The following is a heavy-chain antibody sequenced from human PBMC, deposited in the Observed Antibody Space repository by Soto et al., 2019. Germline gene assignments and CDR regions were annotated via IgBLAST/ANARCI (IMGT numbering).Heavy chain of an antibody. CDR2: IKSDGSST. CDR3: ASAALFNYGGNSGFDF. D-gene: IGHD4-17*01. Sequence: EVHLVESGGGLAQPGGSLRLSCAASGFTFSNNWIHWVRQAPGKGLVWVSGIKSDGSSTTYADSVKGRFTISRDNAKNTLYLQMNSLRAEDTAVYYCASAALFNYGGNSGFDFWGQGTLVTVSS. CDR1: GFTFSNNW. J-gene: IGHJ4*02. V-gene: IGHV3-74*03.